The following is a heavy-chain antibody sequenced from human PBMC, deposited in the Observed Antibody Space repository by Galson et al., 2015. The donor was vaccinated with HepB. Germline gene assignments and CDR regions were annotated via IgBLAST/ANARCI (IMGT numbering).Heavy chain of an antibody. J-gene: IGHJ6*03. D-gene: IGHD2-2*01. V-gene: IGHV3-48*01. CDR1: GFTFSSYS. CDR2: ISSSRSTI. Sequence: SLRLSCAASGFTFSSYSMNWVRQAPGKGLEWVSYISSSRSTIYYADSVKGRFTISRDNAKNSLYLQMNSLRAEDTAVYYCAREECSSTSCYAYYYYMDVWGKGTTVTVSS. CDR3: AREECSSTSCYAYYYYMDV.